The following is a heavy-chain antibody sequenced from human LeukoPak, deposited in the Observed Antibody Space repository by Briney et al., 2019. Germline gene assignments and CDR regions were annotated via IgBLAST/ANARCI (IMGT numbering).Heavy chain of an antibody. Sequence: GASVKVSCKASGYTFTGYYMHWVRQAPGQGLEWMGWINPNSGGTNYQGRLTMTRDTSISTAYIELSRLRSDDTAVYYCARVKTMIIVVSLFDYWGQGTLVTVSS. CDR3: ARVKTMIIVVSLFDY. CDR1: GYTFTGYY. J-gene: IGHJ4*02. V-gene: IGHV1-2*02. D-gene: IGHD3-22*01. CDR2: INPNSGGT.